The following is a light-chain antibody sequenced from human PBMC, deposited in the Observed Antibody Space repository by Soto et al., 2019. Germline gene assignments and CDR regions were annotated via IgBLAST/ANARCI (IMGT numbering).Light chain of an antibody. CDR2: DAS. Sequence: DIVLTQSAATLSLSPGQRATLSCRASQSVSDYLAWYQQRPGQSPRLLLYDASNRATGVPARFSGSGSGTDFTLTISSLEPEDFGVYYCQQRSDRPPWTFGQGTKVDIK. CDR3: QQRSDRPPWT. CDR1: QSVSDY. V-gene: IGKV3-11*01. J-gene: IGKJ1*01.